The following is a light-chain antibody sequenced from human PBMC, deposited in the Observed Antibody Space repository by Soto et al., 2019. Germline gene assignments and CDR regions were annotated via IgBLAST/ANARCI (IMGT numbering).Light chain of an antibody. CDR3: QKYNGAPPQT. CDR2: AAS. Sequence: DIQMTQSPSSLSATVGDRVTITCRASQDISNYLAWHQQKPGKVPKLLIYAASTLQTGVPSRFSGSGSGTDFTLTISSLQPKDGATYYCQKYNGAPPQTFGPGTKVAIK. V-gene: IGKV1-27*01. J-gene: IGKJ3*01. CDR1: QDISNY.